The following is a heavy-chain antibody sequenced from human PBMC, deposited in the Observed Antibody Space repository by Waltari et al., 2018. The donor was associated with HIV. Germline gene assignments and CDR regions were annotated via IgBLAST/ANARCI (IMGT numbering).Heavy chain of an antibody. D-gene: IGHD3-10*01. J-gene: IGHJ6*02. Sequence: EVQLVESGGGLVQPGRSLRLSCAASGFTFDDYAMHWVRQAPGTRLEWVSGISWNSGSIGYADSVKGRFTISRDNAKNSLYLQMNSLRAEDTALYYCAKDFSITMVRADVDYYGMDVWGQGTTVTVSS. V-gene: IGHV3-9*01. CDR1: GFTFDDYA. CDR2: ISWNSGSI. CDR3: AKDFSITMVRADVDYYGMDV.